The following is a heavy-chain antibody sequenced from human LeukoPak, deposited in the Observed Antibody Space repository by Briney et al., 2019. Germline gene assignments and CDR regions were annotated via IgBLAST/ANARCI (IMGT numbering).Heavy chain of an antibody. V-gene: IGHV4-4*07. CDR3: ARVRRYCSSTSCYFFAFDI. Sequence: SETLSLTCTVSGGSISSYYWSWIRQPPGKGLEWIGRIYTSGSTNYNPSLKSRVTMSVDTSKNQFSLKLSSVTAADTAVYSCARVRRYCSSTSCYFFAFDIWGQGTMVTVSS. J-gene: IGHJ3*02. CDR2: IYTSGST. D-gene: IGHD2-2*01. CDR1: GGSISSYY.